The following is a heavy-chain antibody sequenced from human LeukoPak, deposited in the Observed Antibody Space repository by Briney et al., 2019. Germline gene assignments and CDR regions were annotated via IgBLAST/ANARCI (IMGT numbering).Heavy chain of an antibody. CDR1: GYTFTTYY. V-gene: IGHV1-2*02. CDR3: ARAQREQWLVPYFDY. D-gene: IGHD6-19*01. Sequence: ASVKVSCKASGYTFTTYYMHWVRQAPGQGLEWMGWINPNSGGTNYAQKFQGRVTMTRDTSISTAYMELSRLRSDDTAVYYCARAQREQWLVPYFDYWGQGTLVTVSS. J-gene: IGHJ4*02. CDR2: INPNSGGT.